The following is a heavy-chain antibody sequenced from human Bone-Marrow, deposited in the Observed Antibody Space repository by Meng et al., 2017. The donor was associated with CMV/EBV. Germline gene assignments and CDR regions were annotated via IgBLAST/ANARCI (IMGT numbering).Heavy chain of an antibody. Sequence: GGSLRLSCAASGVTFSYYTMHWVRQVPGKGLEWVAVISYDGGNKYYAESVKGRFTISRDNGMNSLYLQMNSLRGEDTAVYYCARVFYGSGSYYPGDWGQGTLVTVAS. CDR1: GVTFSYYT. D-gene: IGHD3-10*01. CDR2: ISYDGGNK. CDR3: ARVFYGSGSYYPGD. V-gene: IGHV3-30*04. J-gene: IGHJ4*02.